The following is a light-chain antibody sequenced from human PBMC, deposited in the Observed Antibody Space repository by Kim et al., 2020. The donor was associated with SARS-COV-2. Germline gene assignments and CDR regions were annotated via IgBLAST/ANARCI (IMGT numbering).Light chain of an antibody. Sequence: QSVLTQPPSVSAAPGQKVTISCSGSSSNIGNNDVFWYQQLPGRAPKLLIYDNDKRPSGIPDRFSASKSGTSATLGITGLQTGDEANYYCGTWDSRLSAVVFGGGTKLTVL. CDR1: SSNIGNND. CDR3: GTWDSRLSAVV. V-gene: IGLV1-51*01. J-gene: IGLJ2*01. CDR2: DND.